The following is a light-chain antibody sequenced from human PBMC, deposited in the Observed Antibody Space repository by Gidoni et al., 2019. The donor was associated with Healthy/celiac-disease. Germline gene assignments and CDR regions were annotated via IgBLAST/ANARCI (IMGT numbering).Light chain of an antibody. V-gene: IGKV1-39*01. Sequence: DIQMTQSPSSLSASVGDRVTITCRASESISSYLNGYQQKPGKAPKLLIYAASSLQSGVPSRFSGSGSGTDFTITISSLQPEDFATDYCQQSYSTPRYTFGQGTKLEIK. J-gene: IGKJ2*01. CDR3: QQSYSTPRYT. CDR1: ESISSY. CDR2: AAS.